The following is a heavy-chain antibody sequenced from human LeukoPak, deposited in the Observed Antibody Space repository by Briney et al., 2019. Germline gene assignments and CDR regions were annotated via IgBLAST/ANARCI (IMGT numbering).Heavy chain of an antibody. CDR2: INPNTGGT. V-gene: IGHV1-2*06. D-gene: IGHD1-26*01. J-gene: IGHJ4*02. CDR1: GYTFTGYY. Sequence: ASVKVSCKASGYTFTGYYMQWVRQAPGQGPEWMGRINPNTGGTNYAQKFKGRVTMTRDTSISTGYMELSRVRSDDTAVYYCARSRTVGGTHFDYWGRGTLVNVSS. CDR3: ARSRTVGGTHFDY.